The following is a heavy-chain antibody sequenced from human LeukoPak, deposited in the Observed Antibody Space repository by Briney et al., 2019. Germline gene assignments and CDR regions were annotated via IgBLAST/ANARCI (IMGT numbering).Heavy chain of an antibody. CDR2: ISWNSDSI. J-gene: IGHJ5*02. V-gene: IGHV3-9*01. Sequence: GGSLRLSCAASGFTLDDYAMHWVRQGPGKGLEWVSGISWNSDSIGYADSVKGRFTISRDNARNSLYLQMNSLRDEDTALYYCAKASFPAAIIGWFDPWGQGTLVTVSS. CDR3: AKASFPAAIIGWFDP. CDR1: GFTLDDYA. D-gene: IGHD2-2*02.